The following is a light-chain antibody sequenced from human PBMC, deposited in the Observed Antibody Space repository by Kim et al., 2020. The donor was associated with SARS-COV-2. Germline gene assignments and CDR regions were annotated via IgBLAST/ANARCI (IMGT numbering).Light chain of an antibody. CDR1: QSISSY. CDR2: AAS. CDR3: QQSYSTPRCT. V-gene: IGKV1-39*01. J-gene: IGKJ4*01. Sequence: DIQMTQSPSSLSASVGDRVTITCRASQSISSYLNWYQQKPGKAPKLLIYAASSLQSGVPSRFSGSGSGTDFTLTISSLQPEDFATYYCQQSYSTPRCTFGRGTKVDIK.